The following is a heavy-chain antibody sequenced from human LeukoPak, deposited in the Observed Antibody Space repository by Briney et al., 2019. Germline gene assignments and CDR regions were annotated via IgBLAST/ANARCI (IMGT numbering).Heavy chain of an antibody. CDR1: GYSISSGYY. J-gene: IGHJ4*02. Sequence: SETLSLTCAVSGYSISSGYYWGWIRQPPAKGMEWSGSIYHSRSTYYNPSLKSRVTITVDTLKNQFSLKLSSVTATDTAVYYCARGNGDYPYWGQGTLVTVSS. V-gene: IGHV4-38-2*01. CDR3: ARGNGDYPY. D-gene: IGHD4-17*01. CDR2: IYHSRST.